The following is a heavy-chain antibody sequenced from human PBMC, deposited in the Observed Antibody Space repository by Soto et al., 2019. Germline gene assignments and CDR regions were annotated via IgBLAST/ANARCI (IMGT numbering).Heavy chain of an antibody. CDR3: ARVVESILRENWFDP. J-gene: IGHJ5*02. V-gene: IGHV4-31*03. Sequence: KLSETLSLTCTFSGDSISSGGYYWSWIRQHPGKGLEWIGYIYYSGSTYYNPSLKSRVTISVDTSKNQFSLKLSSVTAADTAVYYCARVVESILRENWFDPWGQGTLVTVSS. D-gene: IGHD2-2*01. CDR2: IYYSGST. CDR1: GDSISSGGYY.